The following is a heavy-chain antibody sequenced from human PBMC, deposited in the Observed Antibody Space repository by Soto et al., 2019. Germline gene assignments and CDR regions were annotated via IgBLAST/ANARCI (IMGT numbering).Heavy chain of an antibody. CDR3: AARGYYGSGSYYNDYYYYYYMDV. V-gene: IGHV1-24*01. CDR1: GYTLTELS. Sequence: ASVKVSCKVSGYTLTELSMHWVRKAPGKGLEWMGGFDPEDGETIYAQKIQGRVTMTEDTSTDTAYMELSSLRSEDTAVYYCAARGYYGSGSYYNDYYYYYYMDVWGKGTTVSVSS. J-gene: IGHJ6*03. D-gene: IGHD3-10*01. CDR2: FDPEDGET.